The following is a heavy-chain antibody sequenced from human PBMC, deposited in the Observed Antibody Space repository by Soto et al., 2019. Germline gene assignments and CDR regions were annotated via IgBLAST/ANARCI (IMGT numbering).Heavy chain of an antibody. J-gene: IGHJ4*02. CDR3: ARGRGYYDSNGYHKPGDFDY. V-gene: IGHV4-31*03. Sequence: QVQLQESGPGLVKPSQTLSLTCTVSGGSISSGGDYWSWIRQHPGKGLEWIGYIYYSGSTYYNPSLKSRVTISVDTSKNQSPLKLSSVTAADTAVYYCARGRGYYDSNGYHKPGDFDYWGQGTLVTVSS. CDR1: GGSISSGGDY. D-gene: IGHD3-22*01. CDR2: IYYSGST.